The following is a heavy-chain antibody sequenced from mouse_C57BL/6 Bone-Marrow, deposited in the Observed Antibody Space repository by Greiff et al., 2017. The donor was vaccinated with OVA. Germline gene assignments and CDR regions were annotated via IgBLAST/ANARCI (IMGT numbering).Heavy chain of an antibody. Sequence: VQLQQSGAELVRPGASVKLSCTASGFNIKDDYMHWVKQRPEQGLEWIGWIDPENGDTEYASKFQGKATITADTSSNTAYLQLSSLTSEDTAVYYCTTCRSLRGPSMDYWGQGTSVTVSS. J-gene: IGHJ4*01. CDR2: IDPENGDT. CDR3: TTCRSLRGPSMDY. V-gene: IGHV14-4*01. CDR1: GFNIKDDY. D-gene: IGHD1-1*01.